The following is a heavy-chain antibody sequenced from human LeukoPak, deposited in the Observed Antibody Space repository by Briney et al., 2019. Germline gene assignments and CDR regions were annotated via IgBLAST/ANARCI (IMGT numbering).Heavy chain of an antibody. Sequence: SETLSLTCTVSGGSISGSYWNWVRQPAEKGLEWIGRIYTSGSTNYNPSLKSRVTMSVDTSKNQFSLKLSSVTAADTAVYYCARIGYSSSWSSLGYWGQGTLVTVSS. J-gene: IGHJ4*02. V-gene: IGHV4-4*07. CDR3: ARIGYSSSWSSLGY. D-gene: IGHD6-13*01. CDR1: GGSISGSY. CDR2: IYTSGST.